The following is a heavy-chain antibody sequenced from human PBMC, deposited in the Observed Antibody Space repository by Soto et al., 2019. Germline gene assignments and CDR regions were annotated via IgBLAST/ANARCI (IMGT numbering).Heavy chain of an antibody. Sequence: ASVKVSCKASGYTFTSYAMHWVRQAPGQRLEWMGWINAGNGNTKYSQKFEGRVTITRDTSASTAYMELSSLRSEDTAVYYCAREFNSYESSGYDYWGQGTLVTVS. J-gene: IGHJ4*02. CDR3: AREFNSYESSGYDY. CDR2: INAGNGNT. V-gene: IGHV1-3*01. CDR1: GYTFTSYA. D-gene: IGHD3-22*01.